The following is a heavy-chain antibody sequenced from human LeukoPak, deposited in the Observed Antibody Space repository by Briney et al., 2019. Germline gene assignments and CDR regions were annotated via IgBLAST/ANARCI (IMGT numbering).Heavy chain of an antibody. CDR3: ARDSTVGYSSGWYNWFDP. CDR2: IYYSGST. Sequence: SETLSLTCTVSGGSISSSSYYWGWIRQPPGTGLEWIGSIYYSGSTYYNPSLKSRVTISVDTSKNQFSLKLSSVTAADTAVYYCARDSTVGYSSGWYNWFDPWGQGTLVTVSS. J-gene: IGHJ5*02. D-gene: IGHD6-19*01. CDR1: GGSISSSSYY. V-gene: IGHV4-39*07.